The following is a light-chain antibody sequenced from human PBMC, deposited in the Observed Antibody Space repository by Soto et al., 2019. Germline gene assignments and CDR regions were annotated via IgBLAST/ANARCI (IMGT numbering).Light chain of an antibody. V-gene: IGKV1-5*03. CDR2: KAY. Sequence: DIQMTQSPSTLSASVGARLTISCRASQTISTWLAWYQQKPGKAPNLLIYKAYSLESGVTSRFSGSGSGTEFTLTISSLQPDDFATYYCRQYSTFPLTFGGGTQVDIK. CDR1: QTISTW. J-gene: IGKJ4*01. CDR3: RQYSTFPLT.